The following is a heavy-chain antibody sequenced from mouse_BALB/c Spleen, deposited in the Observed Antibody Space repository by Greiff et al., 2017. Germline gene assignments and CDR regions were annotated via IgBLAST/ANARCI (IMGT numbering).Heavy chain of an antibody. CDR3: AREYGSSSLDY. J-gene: IGHJ4*01. Sequence: VQGVESGPGLVAPSQSLSITCTVSGFSLTGYGVNWVRQPPGKGLEWLGMIWGDGSTDYNSALKSRLSISKDNSKSQVFLKMNSLQTDDTARYYCAREYGSSSLDYWGQGTSVTVSS. CDR2: IWGDGST. V-gene: IGHV2-6-7*01. CDR1: GFSLTGYG. D-gene: IGHD1-1*01.